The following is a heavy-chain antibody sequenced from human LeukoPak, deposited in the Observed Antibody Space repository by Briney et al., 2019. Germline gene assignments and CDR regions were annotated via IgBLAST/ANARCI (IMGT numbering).Heavy chain of an antibody. V-gene: IGHV3-15*01. CDR2: IKSKTDGGTP. CDR3: TTFSPRLLGY. D-gene: IGHD2-21*01. CDR1: EFTFSNAW. J-gene: IGHJ4*02. Sequence: GGSLRLSCAASEFTFSNAWMSWVRQAPGKGLEWVGRIKSKTDGGTPDYAAPVKGRFTISRDDSKNMLYLQMNSLETEDTAVYYCTTFSPRLLGYWGQGTLVTVSS.